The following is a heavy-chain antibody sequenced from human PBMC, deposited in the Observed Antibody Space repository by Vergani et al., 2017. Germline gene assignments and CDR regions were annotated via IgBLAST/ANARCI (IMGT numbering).Heavy chain of an antibody. CDR2: IIPIFGTA. V-gene: IGHV1-69*06. CDR3: ARGNVVVPAAIGLAFDI. D-gene: IGHD2-2*02. Sequence: QVQLVQSGAEVKKPGSSVKVSCKASGGTFSSYAISWVRQAPGQGLEWMGGIIPIFGTANYAQKFQGRVTITADKSTSTAYMELSSLRSEDTAVYYCARGNVVVPAAIGLAFDIWGQGTMVTVSS. CDR1: GGTFSSYA. J-gene: IGHJ3*02.